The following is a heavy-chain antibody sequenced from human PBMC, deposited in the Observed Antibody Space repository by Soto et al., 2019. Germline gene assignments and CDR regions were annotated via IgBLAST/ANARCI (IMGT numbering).Heavy chain of an antibody. Sequence: PGGSLRLSCAASGFTFSSYAMHWVRQAPGKGLEWVAAISDDGSNKYYADSVKGRFTISRDNAKSTLYLQMNSLRAEDTAVYYCARGPSYCSHGVCYYIDYWGQGTLVTVSS. CDR2: ISDDGSNK. CDR3: ARGPSYCSHGVCYYIDY. V-gene: IGHV3-30-3*01. D-gene: IGHD2-8*01. J-gene: IGHJ4*02. CDR1: GFTFSSYA.